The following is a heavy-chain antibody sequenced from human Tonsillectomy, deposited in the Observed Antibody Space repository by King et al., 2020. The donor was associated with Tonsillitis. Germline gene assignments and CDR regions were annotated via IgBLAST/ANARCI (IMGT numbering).Heavy chain of an antibody. J-gene: IGHJ5*02. CDR2: TYYRSKWYN. D-gene: IGHD6-19*01. V-gene: IGHV6-1*01. Sequence: VQLQQSGPGLVKPSQTLSLSCAISGDSVSNNSAALNWIRQSPSRGLEGLGRTYYRSKWYNDYSVSVRGRITINPDTTKNHSSLQLNSVTPEDTAIYYCVRGEWSSGRGWFDPWGPGTLVTVSS. CDR3: VRGEWSSGRGWFDP. CDR1: GDSVSNNSAA.